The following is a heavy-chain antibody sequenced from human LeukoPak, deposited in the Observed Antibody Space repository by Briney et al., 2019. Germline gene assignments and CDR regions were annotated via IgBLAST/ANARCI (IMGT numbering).Heavy chain of an antibody. CDR1: GGSISSYY. Sequence: ETLSLTCTVSGGSISSYYWSWIRQPPGKGLEWIGYIYYSGSTNYNPSLKSRVTISVDTSKNQFSLKLSSVTAADTAVYYCARGRWTLNWFDPWGQGTLVTVSS. V-gene: IGHV4-59*12. D-gene: IGHD4-23*01. CDR3: ARGRWTLNWFDP. J-gene: IGHJ5*02. CDR2: IYYSGST.